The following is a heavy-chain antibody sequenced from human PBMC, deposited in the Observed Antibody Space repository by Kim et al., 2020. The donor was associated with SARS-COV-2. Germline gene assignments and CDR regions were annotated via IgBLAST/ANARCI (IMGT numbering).Heavy chain of an antibody. D-gene: IGHD3-10*01. J-gene: IGHJ4*02. CDR2: INAGNGNT. Sequence: ASVKVSCKASGYTFTSYAMHWVRQAPGQRLEWMGWINAGNGNTKYSQKFQGRVTITRDTSASTAYMELSSLSSEDTAVYYCARGVSGYYGSGSSPYYWGQGTLVTVSS. CDR3: ARGVSGYYGSGSSPYY. V-gene: IGHV1-3*01. CDR1: GYTFTSYA.